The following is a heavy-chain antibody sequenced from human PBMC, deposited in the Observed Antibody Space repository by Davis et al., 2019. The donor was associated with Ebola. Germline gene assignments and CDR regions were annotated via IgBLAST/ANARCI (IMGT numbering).Heavy chain of an antibody. J-gene: IGHJ6*02. CDR2: INNDGSSR. CDR3: ARVGGTTNSVAMDV. D-gene: IGHD2/OR15-2a*01. CDR1: GFTLSSYW. V-gene: IGHV3-74*01. Sequence: GESLKISCAASGFTLSSYWMHWVRQSPGKGLVWISRINNDGSSRSYADFVKGRFTISRDNAKRTLYLQMDSLRVEDTAVYYCARVGGTTNSVAMDVWGQGTTVTVSS.